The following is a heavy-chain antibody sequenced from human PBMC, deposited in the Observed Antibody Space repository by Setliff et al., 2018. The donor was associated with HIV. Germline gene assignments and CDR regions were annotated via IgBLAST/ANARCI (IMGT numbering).Heavy chain of an antibody. V-gene: IGHV4-31*03. Sequence: SETLSLTCSVSGGSTTSGGYYWSWIRQHPGKGLEYIGYIYYSGSTYYNPPLKSRVTMSIDTSTQQFFLNVTSVTAADTAVYYCARSPLNYYDKSDAFDIWGQGTMVTVSS. CDR1: GGSTTSGGYY. CDR2: IYYSGST. D-gene: IGHD3-22*01. J-gene: IGHJ3*02. CDR3: ARSPLNYYDKSDAFDI.